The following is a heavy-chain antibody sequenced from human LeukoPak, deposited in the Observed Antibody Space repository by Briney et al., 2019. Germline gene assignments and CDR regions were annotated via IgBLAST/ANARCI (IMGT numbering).Heavy chain of an antibody. Sequence: SETLSLTCTVSGASISSYYWSWIRQPPGKGLEWIGCVYYSGSTNYNPSLKSRVTISLDTSKNQFSLKLSPVTAADTAVYYCARNRAMDVWGQGTTVTVSS. J-gene: IGHJ6*02. D-gene: IGHD1-14*01. CDR3: ARNRAMDV. V-gene: IGHV4-59*01. CDR1: GASISSYY. CDR2: VYYSGST.